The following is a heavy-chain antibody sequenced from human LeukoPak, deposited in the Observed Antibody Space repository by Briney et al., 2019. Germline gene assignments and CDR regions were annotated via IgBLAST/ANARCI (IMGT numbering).Heavy chain of an antibody. CDR3: SRNDRFTSSPRYYFDY. Sequence: GGSLRLSCAASGFTFSNYAMSWVRQAPGKGLEWVSVISGSGGSTFYSDSVKGRFTISRDNSKNTLYLQMNNLRAKDTALYYCSRNDRFTSSPRYYFDYWGQGALVTVSS. CDR2: ISGSGGST. CDR1: GFTFSNYA. D-gene: IGHD2-2*01. V-gene: IGHV3-23*01. J-gene: IGHJ4*02.